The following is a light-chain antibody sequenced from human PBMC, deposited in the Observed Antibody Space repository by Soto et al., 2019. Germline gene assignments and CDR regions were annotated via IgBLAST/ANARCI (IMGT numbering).Light chain of an antibody. CDR1: QGISNW. CDR2: GAS. V-gene: IGKV1-12*01. CDR3: QQTNTFLPLT. J-gene: IGKJ4*01. Sequence: QMTQSPSSVSASVGDRVTITCRASQGISNWLAWYQQQPGKAPKLLIYGASSLQSGVPSRFSGGGSGTHFTLIISSLQPEDFATYYCQQTNTFLPLTFGGGTKVEI.